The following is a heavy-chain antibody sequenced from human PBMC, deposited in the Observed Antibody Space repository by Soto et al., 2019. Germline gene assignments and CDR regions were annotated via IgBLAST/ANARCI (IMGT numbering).Heavy chain of an antibody. CDR1: GYTFTSYG. J-gene: IGHJ6*02. D-gene: IGHD3-22*01. CDR2: INAGNGNT. V-gene: IGHV1-3*01. Sequence: ASVKVSCKASGYTFTSYGRRWVRQAPGQRLKRTGWINAGNGNTKYSEKLQGRVTITRDTSASTAYLELSSLRSEDTAVYYCARDPNDSSAYYHHYYYGMDVWGQGTTVTVSS. CDR3: ARDPNDSSAYYHHYYYGMDV.